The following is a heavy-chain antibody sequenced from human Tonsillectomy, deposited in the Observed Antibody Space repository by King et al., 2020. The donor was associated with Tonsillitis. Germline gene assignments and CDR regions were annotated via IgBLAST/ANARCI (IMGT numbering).Heavy chain of an antibody. V-gene: IGHV4-34*01. D-gene: IGHD4-17*01. CDR3: ARGGVIPPSYGYGMDV. Sequence: VQLQQWGGGLLKPSETLSLTCGVYGGSFSSYYWNWIRQPPGKGLEWIGEINHSGSTNYNPSLKSRVTISVDTSKKQFSLKLSSVTAADTAVYYCARGGVIPPSYGYGMDVWGQGTPVTVSS. J-gene: IGHJ6*02. CDR2: INHSGST. CDR1: GGSFSSYY.